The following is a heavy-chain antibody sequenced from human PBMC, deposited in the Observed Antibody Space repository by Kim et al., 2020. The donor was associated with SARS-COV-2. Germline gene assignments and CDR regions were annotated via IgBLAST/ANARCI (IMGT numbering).Heavy chain of an antibody. CDR3: ASGSYYTPMDV. V-gene: IGHV4-34*01. Sequence: SETLSLTCPVYGGSFSGYYWSWIRQPPGKGLEWIGEINHSGSTNYNPSLKSRVTISVDTSKNQFSLKLSSVTAADTAVYYCASGSYYTPMDVWGQGTTVTVSS. J-gene: IGHJ6*02. CDR1: GGSFSGYY. CDR2: INHSGST. D-gene: IGHD3-10*01.